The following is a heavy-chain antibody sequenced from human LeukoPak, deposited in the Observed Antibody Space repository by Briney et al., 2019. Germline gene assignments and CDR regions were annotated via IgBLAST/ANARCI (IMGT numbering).Heavy chain of an antibody. CDR2: MYRDGRT. Sequence: PGGSLRLSCAASGFTFSSYGMHWVRQAPGKGLEWVAVMYRDGRTYYADSVKGRFTISRDNSKNTLYLQMNSLRAEDTAVYYCARDRGADSSGYYSDAFDIWGQGTMVTVSS. CDR1: GFTFSSYG. CDR3: ARDRGADSSGYYSDAFDI. V-gene: IGHV3-53*01. D-gene: IGHD3-22*01. J-gene: IGHJ3*02.